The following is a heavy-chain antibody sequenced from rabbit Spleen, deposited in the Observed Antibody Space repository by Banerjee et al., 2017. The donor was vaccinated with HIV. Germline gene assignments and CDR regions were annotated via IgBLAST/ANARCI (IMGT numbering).Heavy chain of an antibody. CDR1: GFSFSSNW. J-gene: IGHJ4*01. Sequence: LEESGGGLVKPGGTLTLTCTVSGFSFSSNWICWVRQAPGKGLEWIGCIYTGNGHTHYASWAKGRFTISITSSTTVTLQMTGLTVADTATYFCARDVGTYDYIDGVFNLWGQGTLVTVS. D-gene: IGHD6-1*01. CDR3: ARDVGTYDYIDGVFNL. V-gene: IGHV1S45*01. CDR2: IYTGNGHT.